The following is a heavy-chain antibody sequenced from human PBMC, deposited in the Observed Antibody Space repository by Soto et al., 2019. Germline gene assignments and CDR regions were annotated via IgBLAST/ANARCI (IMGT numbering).Heavy chain of an antibody. D-gene: IGHD3-3*01. CDR1: GFTFSNAW. J-gene: IGHJ5*02. CDR2: IKSKTDGGTT. CDR3: TTLPEPYYDFWSGPRGNNWFDP. Sequence: LRLSCAASGFTFSNAWMSWVRQAPGKGLEWVGRIKSKTDGGTTDYAAPVKGRFTISRDDSKNTLYLQMNSLKTEDTAVYYCTTLPEPYYDFWSGPRGNNWFDPWGQGTLVTVSS. V-gene: IGHV3-15*01.